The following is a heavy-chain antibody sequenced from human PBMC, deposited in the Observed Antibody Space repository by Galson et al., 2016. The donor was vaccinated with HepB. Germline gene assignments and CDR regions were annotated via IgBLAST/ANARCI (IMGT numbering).Heavy chain of an antibody. Sequence: LSLPCGVYGGSFSGDYRYWFRQSPGKGLEWIGEIIHTGSTNYNPSLKRRGTISADTSKKQISLTLSSVTAADTAVYSCARGPSLYIEYWGQGTLVTVSS. CDR3: ARGPSLYIEY. V-gene: IGHV4-34*01. J-gene: IGHJ4*02. CDR1: GGSFSGDY. CDR2: IIHTGST.